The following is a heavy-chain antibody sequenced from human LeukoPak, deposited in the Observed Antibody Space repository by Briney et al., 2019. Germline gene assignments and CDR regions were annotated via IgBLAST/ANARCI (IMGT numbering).Heavy chain of an antibody. CDR2: INSNGGTT. CDR3: ASPKWLRFPFDY. Sequence: PGGSLRLSCAASGFTFSDYSMSWVRQAPGKGLEWISYINSNGGTTYYADSVKGRFTISRDNAKNSVYLQMNSLRAEDTAVYYCASPKWLRFPFDYWGQGTLVTVSS. CDR1: GFTFSDYS. J-gene: IGHJ4*02. V-gene: IGHV3-11*01. D-gene: IGHD5-12*01.